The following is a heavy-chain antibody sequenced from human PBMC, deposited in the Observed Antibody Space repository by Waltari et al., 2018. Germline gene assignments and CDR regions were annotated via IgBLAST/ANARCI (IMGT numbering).Heavy chain of an antibody. J-gene: IGHJ4*02. D-gene: IGHD6-19*01. CDR3: ATDGLSRSLSH. Sequence: QVQLRESGPGLLKPSETLSLTCSVSGGSLSSYSWNWIRQPAGKGLEWIGRMYFTGFMDYNPSLQSRFTMSVDTSKKQFFLNLTSVTAADTAVYYCATDGLSRSLSHWGQGALVTVSS. CDR2: MYFTGFM. CDR1: GGSLSSYS. V-gene: IGHV4-4*07.